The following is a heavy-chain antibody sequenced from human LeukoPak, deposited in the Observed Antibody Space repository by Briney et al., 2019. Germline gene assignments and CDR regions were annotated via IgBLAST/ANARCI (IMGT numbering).Heavy chain of an antibody. D-gene: IGHD4-17*01. CDR2: IYYSGST. V-gene: IGHV4-59*01. CDR1: GGSISSYY. CDR3: ARLPSLRSHFGY. Sequence: SETLSLTCTVSGGSISSYYWSWIRQPPGKGLEWIGYIYYSGSTNYNPSLKSRVTISVDTSKNQFSLKLSSVTAADTAVYYCARLPSLRSHFGYWGQGTLVTVSS. J-gene: IGHJ4*02.